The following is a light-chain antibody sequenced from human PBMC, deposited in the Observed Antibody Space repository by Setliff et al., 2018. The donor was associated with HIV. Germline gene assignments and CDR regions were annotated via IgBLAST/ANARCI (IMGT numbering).Light chain of an antibody. J-gene: IGLJ1*01. CDR2: QAT. CDR3: RSNTGSNTYV. Sequence: QSALTQPASVSGSPGQSITISCTGTSSDIGRYNLVSWYQQYPGKAPKLMIYQATKRPSGVSNRFSGSKSGNTASLTISGLQAEDEADYYCRSNTGSNTYVFGSGTKVTV. V-gene: IGLV2-23*01. CDR1: SSDIGRYNL.